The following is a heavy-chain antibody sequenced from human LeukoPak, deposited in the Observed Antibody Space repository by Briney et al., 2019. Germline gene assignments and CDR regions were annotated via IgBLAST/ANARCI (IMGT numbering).Heavy chain of an antibody. CDR1: GYTFTSYG. CDR3: AIESSVFPPIYDSSGCLDY. CDR2: ISAYNGKT. D-gene: IGHD3-22*01. V-gene: IGHV1-18*01. Sequence: ASVKVSCKASGYTFTSYGISWARQAPGQGLEWMGWISAYNGKTNYAQKLQGRVTMTTDTSTSTAYMELRSLRSDDTAVYYCAIESSVFPPIYDSSGCLDYWGQGSLVTVSS. J-gene: IGHJ4*02.